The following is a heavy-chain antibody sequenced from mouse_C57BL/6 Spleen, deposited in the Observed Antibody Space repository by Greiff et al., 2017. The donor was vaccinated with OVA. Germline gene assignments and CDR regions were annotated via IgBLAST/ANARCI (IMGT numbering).Heavy chain of an antibody. CDR3: ARPYYYGLGWYFDV. J-gene: IGHJ1*03. CDR1: GFTFSSYA. D-gene: IGHD1-1*01. Sequence: DVKLVESGGGLVKPGGSLKLSCAASGFTFSSYAMSWVRQTPEKRLEWVATISDGGSYTYYPDTVKGRFTISRDNAKNNLYLQMSHLKSEDTAMYYCARPYYYGLGWYFDVWGTGTTVTVSS. CDR2: ISDGGSYT. V-gene: IGHV5-4*03.